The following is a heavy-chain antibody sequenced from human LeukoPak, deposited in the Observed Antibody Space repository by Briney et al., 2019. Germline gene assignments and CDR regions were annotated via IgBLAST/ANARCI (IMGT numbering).Heavy chain of an antibody. J-gene: IGHJ1*01. CDR3: VTDRWSGTTET. CDR1: GFTFSSYS. Sequence: GGSLRLSCAASGFTFSSYSMSWVRQVPGKGLEWVGRIKSKTDGETTDYAAPVKGRFTISRDDSKNTLYLQMNSLKTEDTAIYYCVTDRWSGTTETWGQGTLVTVSS. D-gene: IGHD1/OR15-1a*01. CDR2: IKSKTDGETT. V-gene: IGHV3-15*01.